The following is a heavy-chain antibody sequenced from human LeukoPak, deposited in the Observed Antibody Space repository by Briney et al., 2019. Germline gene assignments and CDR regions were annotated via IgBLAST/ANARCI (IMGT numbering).Heavy chain of an antibody. D-gene: IGHD2-15*01. Sequence: ASVKVSYKASGYTFTSYGISWVRQAPGQGLEWMGWISAYNGNTNYAQKLQGRVTMTTDTSTSTAYMELRSLRSDDTAVYYCAREQLYCSGGSCYSVSDYWGQGTLVTVSS. J-gene: IGHJ4*02. V-gene: IGHV1-18*01. CDR3: AREQLYCSGGSCYSVSDY. CDR2: ISAYNGNT. CDR1: GYTFTSYG.